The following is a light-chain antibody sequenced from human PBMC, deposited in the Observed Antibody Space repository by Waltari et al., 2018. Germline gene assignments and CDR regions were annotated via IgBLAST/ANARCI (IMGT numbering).Light chain of an antibody. CDR3: MQYTHWPHT. CDR2: ASS. Sequence: DIQMTQSPSSLSASVGDRVTISCRASQSINRYLIWYQQKPGKAPKLLTYASSTLQSGVPSRFSGSGYGTDFTLKISRVEAEDVGVYYCMQYTHWPHTFGQGTKLEIK. V-gene: IGKV1-39*01. CDR1: QSINRY. J-gene: IGKJ2*01.